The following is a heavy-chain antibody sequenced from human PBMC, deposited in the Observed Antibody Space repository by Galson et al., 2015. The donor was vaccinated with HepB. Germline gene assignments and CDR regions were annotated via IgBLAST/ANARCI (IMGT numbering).Heavy chain of an antibody. J-gene: IGHJ3*02. V-gene: IGHV3-74*01. CDR3: ARAAYCGPHCYNGFDM. CDR1: HFNFNMYW. Sequence: SLRLSCAASHFNFNMYWMQWVRQAPGKGLVWVSRISGDGTDTDYADSVQGRFTISRDNARNMLFLQMSSLRADDTAVYYCARAAYCGPHCYNGFDMWGQGTVVTVSS. D-gene: IGHD2-21*01. CDR2: ISGDGTDT.